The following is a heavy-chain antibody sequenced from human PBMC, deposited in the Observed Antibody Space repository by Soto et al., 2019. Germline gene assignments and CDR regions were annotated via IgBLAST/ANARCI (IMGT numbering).Heavy chain of an antibody. Sequence: PSETLSLTCTVSGGSISSSSYYWGWIRQPPGKGLEWIGSIYYSGSTYYNPSLKSRVTISVDTSKNQFSLKLSSVTAADTAVYYCARLTTIFGVVIERPFDYWGQGTLVTVSS. CDR2: IYYSGST. D-gene: IGHD3-3*01. CDR1: GGSISSSSYY. V-gene: IGHV4-39*01. CDR3: ARLTTIFGVVIERPFDY. J-gene: IGHJ4*02.